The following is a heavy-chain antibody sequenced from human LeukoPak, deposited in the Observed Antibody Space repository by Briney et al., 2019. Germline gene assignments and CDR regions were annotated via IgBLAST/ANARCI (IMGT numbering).Heavy chain of an antibody. J-gene: IGHJ5*02. CDR2: ISYDGSNK. V-gene: IGHV3-30*18. CDR3: AKRQFGGFNWFDP. Sequence: GGSLRLSCAAAGFTFSSYGMHWVRQAPGKGLEWVAVISYDGSNKYYADSVKGRFTISRDNSKNTLYLQMNSLRAEDTAVYYCAKRQFGGFNWFDPWGQGTLVTVSS. CDR1: GFTFSSYG. D-gene: IGHD3-10*01.